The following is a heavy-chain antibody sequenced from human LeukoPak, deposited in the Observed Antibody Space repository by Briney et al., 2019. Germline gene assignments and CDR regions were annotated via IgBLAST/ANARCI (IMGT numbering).Heavy chain of an antibody. V-gene: IGHV3-30-3*01. J-gene: IGHJ6*02. D-gene: IGHD3-9*01. CDR3: ARDNSASGYFAEQAVYYYYYYGMDV. Sequence: GGSLRLSCAASGFTFSSYAMHWVRQAPGKGLEWVAVISYDGSNKYYADSVKGRFTISRDNSKNTLYLQMNSLRAEDTAVYYCARDNSASGYFAEQAVYYYYYYGMDVWGQGTTVTVSS. CDR2: ISYDGSNK. CDR1: GFTFSSYA.